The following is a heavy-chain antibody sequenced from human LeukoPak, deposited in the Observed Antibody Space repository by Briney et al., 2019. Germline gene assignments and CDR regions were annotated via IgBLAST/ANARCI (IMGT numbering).Heavy chain of an antibody. Sequence: GGSLRLSCTTSGFTFTDYWMTWVRQAPGKGLEWVTFIRYDGSNKYYADSVKGRFTISRDNSKNTLYLQMNSLRAEDTAVYYCARAVRRIVRDSSGWYVWGQGTLVTVSS. CDR1: GFTFTDYW. CDR3: ARAVRRIVRDSSGWYV. D-gene: IGHD6-19*01. V-gene: IGHV3-30*02. CDR2: IRYDGSNK. J-gene: IGHJ4*02.